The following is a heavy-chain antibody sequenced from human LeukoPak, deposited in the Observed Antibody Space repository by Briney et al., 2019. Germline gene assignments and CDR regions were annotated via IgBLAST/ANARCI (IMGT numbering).Heavy chain of an antibody. Sequence: SETLSLTCAVSGGSISSYYWRWIRQPPGKGLEWIGYIYYSGSTNYNPSLKSRVTISLDTSKNQFSLKLSSVTAADTAVYYCAGAVVITSAEYFQHWGQGTLVTVSS. CDR1: GGSISSYY. V-gene: IGHV4-59*01. CDR3: AGAVVITSAEYFQH. D-gene: IGHD3-22*01. CDR2: IYYSGST. J-gene: IGHJ1*01.